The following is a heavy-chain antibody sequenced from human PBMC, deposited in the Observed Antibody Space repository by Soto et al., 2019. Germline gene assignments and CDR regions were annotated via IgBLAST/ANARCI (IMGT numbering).Heavy chain of an antibody. J-gene: IGHJ3*02. CDR3: ARDKGIAVADWRSDAFDI. CDR2: IYYSGST. V-gene: IGHV4-31*03. CDR1: GGSISSGGYY. Sequence: QVQLQESGPGLVKPSQTLSLTCTVSGGSISSGGYYWSWIRQHPGKGLEWIGYIYYSGSTYYNPSLESRVTISVDTSKNQFSLKLSSVTAADTAVYYCARDKGIAVADWRSDAFDIWGQGTMVTVSS. D-gene: IGHD6-19*01.